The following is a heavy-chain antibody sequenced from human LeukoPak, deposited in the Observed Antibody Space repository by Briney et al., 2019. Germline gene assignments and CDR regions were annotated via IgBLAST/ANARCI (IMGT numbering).Heavy chain of an antibody. CDR1: GFTFSDYY. D-gene: IGHD3-22*01. CDR3: AKGSYYDSSGSFYFDY. Sequence: GGSLRLSCAASGFTFSDYYMSWIRQAPGKGLEWVSYISSSGRIIYYADSVKGRFTISRDNAKNSLFLQMNSLRAEDTAAYYCAKGSYYDSSGSFYFDYWGQGTLVTVSS. CDR2: ISSSGRII. V-gene: IGHV3-11*01. J-gene: IGHJ4*02.